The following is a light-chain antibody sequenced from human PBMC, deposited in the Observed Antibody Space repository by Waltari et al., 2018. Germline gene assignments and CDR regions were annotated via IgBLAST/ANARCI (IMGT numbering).Light chain of an antibody. J-gene: IGKJ4*01. CDR2: AAS. CDR3: QQSYSTPQVT. V-gene: IGKV1-39*01. Sequence: DIQMTQSPSSLSASVGDRVTITCRASQSISSYLNWYQQKPGKAPKLLIYAASSLQSGGPSMFSGSGSGTDFTLTISSLQPEDFATYYCQQSYSTPQVTFGGGTKVEIK. CDR1: QSISSY.